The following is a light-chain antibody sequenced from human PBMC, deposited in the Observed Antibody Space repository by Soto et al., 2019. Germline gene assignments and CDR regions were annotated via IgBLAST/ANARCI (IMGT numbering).Light chain of an antibody. CDR1: QTISNT. Sequence: DIQMTQSPSSLSASVGDIVTITCRASQTISNTLNWYQQRPGKPPNLLIYASSTLQSGVPPRFSGGGSGTEFTLTISSLQPEDFATYSCQQTYSTPITFGQGTRLEIK. V-gene: IGKV1-39*01. CDR3: QQTYSTPIT. CDR2: ASS. J-gene: IGKJ5*01.